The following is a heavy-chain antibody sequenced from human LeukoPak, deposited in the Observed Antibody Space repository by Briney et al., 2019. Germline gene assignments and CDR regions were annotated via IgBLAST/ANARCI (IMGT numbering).Heavy chain of an antibody. D-gene: IGHD2-2*01. CDR1: GFTFSSYA. Sequence: GGSLRLSFSTPGFTFSSYAMSLVRQAPGKGLEWVLAISGSGGSTYYADSVKGRFTISRDNSKNTLYLQMNSLRAEDTAVYYCAKAAMPYYYYYGMDVWGQGTTVTVSS. CDR3: AKAAMPYYYYYGMDV. J-gene: IGHJ6*02. CDR2: ISGSGGST. V-gene: IGHV3-23*01.